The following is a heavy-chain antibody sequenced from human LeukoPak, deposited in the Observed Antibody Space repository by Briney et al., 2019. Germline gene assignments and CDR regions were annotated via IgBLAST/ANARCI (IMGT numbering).Heavy chain of an antibody. J-gene: IGHJ4*02. V-gene: IGHV3-23*01. Sequence: GGSLRLSCAASGFTFSSHAMSWVRQAPGKGLEWVSTFSGSGYITYADSVKGRFTISRDNSKNTLYLQMNSLRAEDTAVYYCAKEGSDYWGQGTLVTVSS. CDR1: GFTFSSHA. CDR3: AKEGSDY. D-gene: IGHD2-15*01. CDR2: FSGSGYIT.